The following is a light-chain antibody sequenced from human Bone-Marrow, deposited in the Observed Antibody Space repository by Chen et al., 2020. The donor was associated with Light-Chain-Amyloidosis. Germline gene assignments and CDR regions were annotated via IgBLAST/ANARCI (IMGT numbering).Light chain of an antibody. V-gene: IGLV3-25*03. Sequence: SYELTQPHSVSVYPGQTARITCSGDDLPTKYAYWYQQKPGQAPVLVIHRDTEQPSGISERFSGSSSGTTATLTISGVQAEDEADYHCQSADSSGTYDVIFGGGTKLTVL. CDR1: DLPTKY. J-gene: IGLJ2*01. CDR3: QSADSSGTYDVI. CDR2: RDT.